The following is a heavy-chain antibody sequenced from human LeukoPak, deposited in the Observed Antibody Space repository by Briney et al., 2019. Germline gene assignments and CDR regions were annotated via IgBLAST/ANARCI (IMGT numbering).Heavy chain of an antibody. CDR1: GGSISSYS. CDR2: INHSGST. V-gene: IGHV4-34*01. CDR3: ARGGGEGIVVVPAARDFDY. J-gene: IGHJ4*02. D-gene: IGHD2-2*01. Sequence: SETLSLTCTVSGGSISSYSWSWIRQPPGKGLEWIGEINHSGSTNYNPSLKSRVTISVDTSKNQFSLKLSSVTAADTAVYYCARGGGEGIVVVPAARDFDYWGQGTLVTVSS.